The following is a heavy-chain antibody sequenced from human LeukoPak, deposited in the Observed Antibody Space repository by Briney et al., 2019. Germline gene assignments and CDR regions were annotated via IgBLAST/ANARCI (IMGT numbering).Heavy chain of an antibody. J-gene: IGHJ1*01. V-gene: IGHV1-2*02. CDR1: GYTFTSYG. CDR3: ARALDIELQH. CDR2: INPNSGGT. Sequence: ASVKVSCKASGYTFTSYGISWVRQAPGQGLEWMGWINPNSGGTNYAQKFQGRVTMTRDTSISTAYMELSRLRSDDTAVYYCARALDIELQHWGQGTLVTVSS.